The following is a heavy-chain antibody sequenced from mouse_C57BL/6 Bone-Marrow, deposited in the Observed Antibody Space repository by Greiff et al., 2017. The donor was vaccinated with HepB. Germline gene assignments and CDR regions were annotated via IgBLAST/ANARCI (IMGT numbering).Heavy chain of an antibody. D-gene: IGHD1-1*01. J-gene: IGHJ2*01. V-gene: IGHV1-72*01. CDR1: GYTFTSYW. CDR3: AREFTTVVATVYYFDY. CDR2: IDPNSGGT. Sequence: QVQLQQPGAELVKPGASVKLSCKASGYTFTSYWMHWVKQRPGRGLEWIGRIDPNSGGTKYNEKFKSKATLTVDKPSSTAYMQLSSLTSEDSAVYYCAREFTTVVATVYYFDYWGQGTTLTVSS.